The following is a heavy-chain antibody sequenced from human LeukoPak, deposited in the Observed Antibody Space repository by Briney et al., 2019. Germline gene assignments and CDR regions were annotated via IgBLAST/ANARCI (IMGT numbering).Heavy chain of an antibody. CDR3: AKDVTGSGSYSDY. CDR2: INANGVST. D-gene: IGHD3-10*01. CDR1: GFTFSNYG. J-gene: IGHJ4*02. Sequence: PGGSLRLSCAASGFTFSNYGMSWVRQSPGKGLEWVSSINANGVSTDYADSVKGRFSISRGNSKNTLYLQMNSLRAEDTAVYYCAKDVTGSGSYSDYWGQGTLVTVSS. V-gene: IGHV3-23*01.